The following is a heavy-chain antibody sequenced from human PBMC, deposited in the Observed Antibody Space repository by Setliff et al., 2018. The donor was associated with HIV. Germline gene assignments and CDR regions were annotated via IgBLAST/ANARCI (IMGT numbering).Heavy chain of an antibody. J-gene: IGHJ4*02. Sequence: FNFDDYGMTWVRQAPGKGLEWVSSISSSSTFIYYADSVKGRFTISRDNAKNSLYLQMNSLRAEDTALYYCARDQHYDFVWGNYRPFDYWGQGTLVTVSS. CDR2: ISSSSTFI. D-gene: IGHD3-16*02. CDR3: ARDQHYDFVWGNYRPFDY. CDR1: FNFDDYG. V-gene: IGHV3-21*04.